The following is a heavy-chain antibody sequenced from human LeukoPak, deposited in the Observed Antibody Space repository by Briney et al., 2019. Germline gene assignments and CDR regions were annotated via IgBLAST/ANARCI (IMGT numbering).Heavy chain of an antibody. V-gene: IGHV1-2*02. CDR3: ARADSGGSAFEY. Sequence: VSVKVSCKASGYTFTDYYMHWVRQVPGQGLGWVGWMNPNSGGTNYAQKFQGRVTMTGDTSITTAYMELSRLRFDDTAVYYCARADSGGSAFEYWGQGTLVTVSS. D-gene: IGHD3-22*01. J-gene: IGHJ4*02. CDR2: MNPNSGGT. CDR1: GYTFTDYY.